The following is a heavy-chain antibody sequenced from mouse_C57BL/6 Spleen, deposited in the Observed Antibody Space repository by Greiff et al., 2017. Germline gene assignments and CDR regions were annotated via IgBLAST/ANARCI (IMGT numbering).Heavy chain of an antibody. CDR3: ARWGYYYGSSYVGY. Sequence: QVQLQQSGPELVKPGASVKISCKASGYAFSSSWMNWVKQRPGKGLEWIGRIYPGDGDTNYNGKFKGKATLTADKSSRTAYMQLSSLTSEGCAFYFCARWGYYYGSSYVGYWGQGTTLTVSS. J-gene: IGHJ2*01. V-gene: IGHV1-82*01. CDR2: IYPGDGDT. CDR1: GYAFSSSW. D-gene: IGHD1-1*01.